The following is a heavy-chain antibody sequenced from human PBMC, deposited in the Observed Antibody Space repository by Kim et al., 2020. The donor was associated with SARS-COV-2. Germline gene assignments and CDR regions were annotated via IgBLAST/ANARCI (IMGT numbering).Heavy chain of an antibody. J-gene: IGHJ6*03. Sequence: ASVKVSCKASGYTFTSYAMNWVRQAPGQGLEWMGWINTNTGNPTYAQGFTGRFVFSLDTSVSTAYLQISSLKAEDTAVYYCASGTFSDFWSGYSYYYMDVWGKGTTVTVSS. D-gene: IGHD3-3*01. CDR2: INTNTGNP. CDR3: ASGTFSDFWSGYSYYYMDV. CDR1: GYTFTSYA. V-gene: IGHV7-4-1*02.